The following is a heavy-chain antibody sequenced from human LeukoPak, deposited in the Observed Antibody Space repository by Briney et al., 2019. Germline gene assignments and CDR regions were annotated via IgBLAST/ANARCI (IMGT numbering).Heavy chain of an antibody. Sequence: SETLSLTCAAYGGSFSGYYWSWIRQPPGKGLEWIGEINHSGSTNYNPSLTRRVTISVDTSKNQFSLTLSSVTVADTAVHYCARASTSWFRKFDYWGQGTLVTVSS. CDR1: GGSFSGYY. CDR3: ARASTSWFRKFDY. CDR2: INHSGST. D-gene: IGHD6-13*01. J-gene: IGHJ4*02. V-gene: IGHV4-34*01.